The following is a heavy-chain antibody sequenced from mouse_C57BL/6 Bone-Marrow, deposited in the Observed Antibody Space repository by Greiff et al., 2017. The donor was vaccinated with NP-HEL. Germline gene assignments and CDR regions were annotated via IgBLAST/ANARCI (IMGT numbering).Heavy chain of an antibody. J-gene: IGHJ2*01. CDR2: IFPGSGST. CDR3: ARRTYYSNFLYYFDY. CDR1: GYTFTDYY. D-gene: IGHD2-5*01. V-gene: IGHV1-75*01. Sequence: QVQLQQSGPELVKPGASVKISCKASGYTFTDYYINWVKQRPGQGLEWIGWIFPGSGSTYYNEKFKGKATLTVDKSSSTAYMLLSSLTSEDSAVYFCARRTYYSNFLYYFDYWGQGTTLTVSS.